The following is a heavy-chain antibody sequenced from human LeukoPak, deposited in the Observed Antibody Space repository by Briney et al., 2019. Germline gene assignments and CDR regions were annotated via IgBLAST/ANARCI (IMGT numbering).Heavy chain of an antibody. J-gene: IGHJ6*02. CDR2: ISSSSSSI. Sequence: PGGSLRLSYVASGFTFSSYSMNWVRQAPGKGLEWVSYISSSSSSINYADSVKGRFTISRDNAENSLYLQMSSLRAEDTAVYYCARVPTTYGMDVWGQGTTVTVSS. D-gene: IGHD4-11*01. CDR1: GFTFSSYS. V-gene: IGHV3-48*01. CDR3: ARVPTTYGMDV.